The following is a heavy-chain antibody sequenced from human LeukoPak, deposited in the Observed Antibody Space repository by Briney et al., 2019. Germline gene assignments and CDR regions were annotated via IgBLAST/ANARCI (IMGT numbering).Heavy chain of an antibody. CDR1: GFTFSSYW. CDR2: IKQDGSEK. D-gene: IGHD3-22*01. CDR3: ARDLTHKYYYDSSGYPNPLDY. Sequence: GGSLRLSCAAPGFTFSSYWMSWVRQAPGKGLEWVANIKQDGSEKYYVDSVKGRFTISRDNAKNSLYLQMNSLRAEDTAVYYCARDLTHKYYYDSSGYPNPLDYWGQGTLVTVSS. V-gene: IGHV3-7*01. J-gene: IGHJ4*02.